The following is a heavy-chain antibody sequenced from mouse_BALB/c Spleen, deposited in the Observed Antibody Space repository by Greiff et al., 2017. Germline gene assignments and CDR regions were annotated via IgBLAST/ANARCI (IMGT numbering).Heavy chain of an antibody. J-gene: IGHJ1*01. CDR2: ISYSGST. CDR3: AISRGGDWYFDV. Sequence: VQVVESGPGLVKPSQSLSLSCTASGYSITSYYAWYWIRQSPRNQLEWMGYISYSGSTSYNPSLKSRISITRDTTTNQYFLQLNSVTTEDTASYYCAISRGGDWYFDVWGAGTTVTVSS. CDR1: GYSITSYYA. V-gene: IGHV3-2*02.